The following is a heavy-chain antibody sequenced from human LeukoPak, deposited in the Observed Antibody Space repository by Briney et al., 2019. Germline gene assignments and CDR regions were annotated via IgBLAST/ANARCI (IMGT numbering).Heavy chain of an antibody. D-gene: IGHD6-13*01. V-gene: IGHV4-59*01. CDR1: GGSISSYY. CDR3: AREIAAAAFDY. J-gene: IGHJ4*02. CDR2: IYYSGST. Sequence: SSETLSLTCTVSGGSISSYYWSWIRQPPGKGLEWIGYIYYSGSTNYNPSLKSRVTISVDTSKNQFPLKLSSVTAADTAVYYCAREIAAAAFDYWGQGTLVTVSS.